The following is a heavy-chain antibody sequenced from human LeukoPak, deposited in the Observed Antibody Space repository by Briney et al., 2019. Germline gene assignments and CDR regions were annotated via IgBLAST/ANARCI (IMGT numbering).Heavy chain of an antibody. CDR2: IDYSGST. CDR3: ARDSGGYSWFDP. V-gene: IGHV4-59*01. J-gene: IGHJ5*02. CDR1: GGSISSYY. Sequence: KPSETLSLTCTVSGGSISSYYWSWIRQPPGKGLEWIGYIDYSGSTNYNPSLKSRVTISVDTSKNQFSLKLSSVTAADTAVYYCARDSGGYSWFDPWGQGTLVTVSS.